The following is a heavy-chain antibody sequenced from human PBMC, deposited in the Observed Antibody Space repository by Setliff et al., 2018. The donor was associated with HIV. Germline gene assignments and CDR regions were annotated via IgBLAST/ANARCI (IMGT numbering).Heavy chain of an antibody. D-gene: IGHD5-18*01. CDR2: IRSKAYGGTT. J-gene: IGHJ6*03. V-gene: IGHV3-49*04. Sequence: PGGSLRLSCTASGFTFRDYDMSWVRQAPGKGLEWVGFIRSKAYGGTTENAASVRGRFSISRDDSKSIAYLHMNSLKTEDTAVYYCTRLRGYSFGLASYYFYYMDVWGKGTTVTVSS. CDR3: TRLRGYSFGLASYYFYYMDV. CDR1: GFTFRDYD.